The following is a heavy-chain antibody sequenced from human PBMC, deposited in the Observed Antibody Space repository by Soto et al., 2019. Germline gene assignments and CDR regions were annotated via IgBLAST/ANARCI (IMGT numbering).Heavy chain of an antibody. V-gene: IGHV5-10-1*01. J-gene: IGHJ6*02. D-gene: IGHD3-10*01. CDR2: IDPSDSYT. CDR3: ARHEVTMVRGVIRDYGMDV. Sequence: GEPLKISCKGSVYSFTSYWISWVRQMPGKGLEWMGRIDPSDSYTNYSPSFQGHVTISADKSISTAYLQWSSLKASDTAMYYCARHEVTMVRGVIRDYGMDVWGQGTTVTVSS. CDR1: VYSFTSYW.